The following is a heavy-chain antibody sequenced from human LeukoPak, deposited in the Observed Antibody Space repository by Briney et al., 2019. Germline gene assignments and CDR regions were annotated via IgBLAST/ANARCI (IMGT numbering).Heavy chain of an antibody. CDR3: ARRNFDFFDP. CDR1: GGTFSSYA. CDR2: IIPIFGTA. D-gene: IGHD3-9*01. V-gene: IGHV1-69*01. Sequence: GASVKVSCKASGGTFSSYAISWVRQAPGQGLEWMGGIIPIFGTANYAQKFQGRVTITADESTSTAYMELSSLRSEDTAVYYCARRNFDFFDPWGQGTLVTVSS. J-gene: IGHJ5*02.